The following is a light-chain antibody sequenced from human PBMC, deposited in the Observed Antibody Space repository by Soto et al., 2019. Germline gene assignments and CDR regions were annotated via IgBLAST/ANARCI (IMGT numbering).Light chain of an antibody. V-gene: IGKV3-20*01. CDR3: QQYGTSPWT. CDR1: QRVSNNY. CDR2: GAS. J-gene: IGKJ1*01. Sequence: EIVLTQSPGTLSLSPGERATLSCTASQRVSNNYVAWYQQIPGQAPRLPIKGASTGVIGIPDRFSGSGSGTDFTLTITRLEPEDFAVYYCQQYGTSPWTFGQGTKVELK.